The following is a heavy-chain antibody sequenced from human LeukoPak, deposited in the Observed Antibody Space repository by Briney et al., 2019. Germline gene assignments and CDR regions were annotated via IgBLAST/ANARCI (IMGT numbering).Heavy chain of an antibody. J-gene: IGHJ6*02. V-gene: IGHV4-34*01. CDR3: ARHGRLRYFDWLLSDPAFDYYYGMDV. D-gene: IGHD3-9*01. CDR1: GGSFSGYY. Sequence: TSETLSLTCAVYGGSFSGYYWSWIRQPPGKGLEWIGEINHSGSTNYNPSLKSRVTISVDTSKNQFSLKLSSVTAADTAVYYCARHGRLRYFDWLLSDPAFDYYYGMDVWGQGTTVTVSS. CDR2: INHSGST.